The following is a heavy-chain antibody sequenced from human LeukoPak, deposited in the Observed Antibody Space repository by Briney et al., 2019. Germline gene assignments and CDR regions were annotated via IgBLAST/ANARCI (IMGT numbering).Heavy chain of an antibody. V-gene: IGHV4-39*01. Sequence: SETLSLTCTVSGGSISSSTYFWGWIRQPPGKGLEWIASIHYTGSMYFNPSLKSRVTISIDTSNKQFSLKLSSVTAADTAVYYCARGERGSGYYRSRTNPKFDYWGQGTLVTVSS. CDR1: GGSISSSTYF. D-gene: IGHD3-22*01. J-gene: IGHJ4*02. CDR2: IHYTGSM. CDR3: ARGERGSGYYRSRTNPKFDY.